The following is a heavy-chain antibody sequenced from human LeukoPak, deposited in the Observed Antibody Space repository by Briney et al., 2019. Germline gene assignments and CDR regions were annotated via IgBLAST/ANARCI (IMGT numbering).Heavy chain of an antibody. D-gene: IGHD3-22*01. CDR3: ARESKSYDGSGYFHDY. V-gene: IGHV4-4*07. CDR2: IYTSGST. Sequence: PSETLSLTCTVSGGSISGYYWSWIRQPAGRGLEWIGRIYTSGSTSYNSSLKSRVTMSVDTSNNQFSLKLNSVTAADTAVYYCARESKSYDGSGYFHDYWGQGTLVTVSS. J-gene: IGHJ4*02. CDR1: GGSISGYY.